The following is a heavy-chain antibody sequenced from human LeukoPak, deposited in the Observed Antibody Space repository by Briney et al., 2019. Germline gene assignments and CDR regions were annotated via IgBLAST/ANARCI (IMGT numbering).Heavy chain of an antibody. CDR3: ANSISLTQ. V-gene: IGHV3-7*03. Sequence: GGSLRLSCVASGFIFYNFWMSWVRQAPGKGLEWVAKIKYDGSEKYYVDSVKGRFTISRDNAKNSLYLQMNTLRADDTAVYYCANSISLTQWGRGTLVTVSS. CDR2: IKYDGSEK. D-gene: IGHD3-9*01. J-gene: IGHJ4*02. CDR1: GFIFYNFW.